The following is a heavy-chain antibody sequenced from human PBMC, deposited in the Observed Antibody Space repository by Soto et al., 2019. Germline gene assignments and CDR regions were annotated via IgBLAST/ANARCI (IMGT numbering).Heavy chain of an antibody. Sequence: QLQLQESGSGLVKPSETLSLTCTVSGGSIRSGVHSWNWIRQSPGKGLEWIGNIYQSGTTHYNPSLQSRVTISVDNSKNQFSLKLTSVTVADTAIYYCARARKVRGWIDPWGQGTPVTVSS. CDR1: GGSIRSGVHS. CDR3: ARARKVRGWIDP. D-gene: IGHD3-10*01. CDR2: IYQSGTT. J-gene: IGHJ5*02. V-gene: IGHV4-30-2*06.